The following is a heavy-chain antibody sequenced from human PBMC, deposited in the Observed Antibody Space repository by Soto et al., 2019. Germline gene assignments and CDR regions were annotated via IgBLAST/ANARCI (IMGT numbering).Heavy chain of an antibody. CDR2: IGVSAANT. CDR1: GFTFSNSG. CDR3: AKTNIATGGRAYDC. Sequence: EVQLLESGGGLVQPGGSLRLSCAASGFTFSNSGMTWVRQAPGKGLEWVSAIGVSAANTYYADSVKGRFTISRDNSKNTLYLEMNSLRVGDTAVYYCAKTNIATGGRAYDCWGQGTLVSVSS. J-gene: IGHJ4*02. V-gene: IGHV3-23*01. D-gene: IGHD6-13*01.